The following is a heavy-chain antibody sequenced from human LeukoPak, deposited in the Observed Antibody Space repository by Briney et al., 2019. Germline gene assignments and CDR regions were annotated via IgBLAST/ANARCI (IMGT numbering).Heavy chain of an antibody. CDR1: GFTFNNYA. CDR3: AKVTSGTVTTLNDAFDI. CDR2: ITGTGAYT. J-gene: IGHJ3*02. D-gene: IGHD4-17*01. V-gene: IGHV3-23*01. Sequence: PGGSLRLSCAASGFTFNNYAMTWVRQAPGKGLEWVSAITGTGAYTNYADSVKGRFTISRDNSKNTLYLQMNSLRAEDTAVYYCAKVTSGTVTTLNDAFDIWGQGTMVTVSS.